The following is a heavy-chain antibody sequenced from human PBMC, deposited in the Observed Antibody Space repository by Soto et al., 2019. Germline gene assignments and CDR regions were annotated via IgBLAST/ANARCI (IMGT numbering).Heavy chain of an antibody. V-gene: IGHV4-39*01. CDR1: GGSISSRGYY. Sequence: SETLSLTCTVSGGSISSRGYYWGWIRQPPGKGLEWIGTIYYSGSTYYNPSLKSRVTISVDTSKNQFSLKLSSVTAADTAVYYYATSNRFDPWGQGTLVTVSS. J-gene: IGHJ5*02. CDR3: ATSNRFDP. CDR2: IYYSGST.